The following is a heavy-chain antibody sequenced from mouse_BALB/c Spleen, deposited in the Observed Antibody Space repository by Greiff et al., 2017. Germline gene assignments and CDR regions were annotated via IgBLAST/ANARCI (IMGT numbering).Heavy chain of an antibody. J-gene: IGHJ4*01. V-gene: IGHV3-2*02. CDR3: ARGNSYYAMDY. CDR2: ISYSGST. D-gene: IGHD2-1*01. Sequence: EVKLMESGPGLVKPSQSLSLTCTVTGYSITSDYAWNWIRQFPGNKLEWMGYISYSGSTSYNPSLKSRISITRDTSKNQFFLQLNSVTTEDTATYYCARGNSYYAMDYWGQGTSVTVSS. CDR1: GYSITSDYA.